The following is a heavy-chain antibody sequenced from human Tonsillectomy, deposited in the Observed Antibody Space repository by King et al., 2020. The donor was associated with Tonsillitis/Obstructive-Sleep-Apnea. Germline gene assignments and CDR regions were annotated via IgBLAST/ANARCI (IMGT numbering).Heavy chain of an antibody. D-gene: IGHD5-18*01. V-gene: IGHV5-51*01. CDR3: ARHGGWCDVDTGMANYYYHYMDV. J-gene: IGHJ6*03. CDR1: GYIFINYW. Sequence: EQLVQSGAEVKKPGESLKISCKGSGYIFINYWIGWVRQMPGKGLEWMGIIYPGDSDIRYSPSFQGQVTISADKSISTAYLQWSSLKASDTAMYYCARHGGWCDVDTGMANYYYHYMDVWGKGTTVTVSS. CDR2: IYPGDSDI.